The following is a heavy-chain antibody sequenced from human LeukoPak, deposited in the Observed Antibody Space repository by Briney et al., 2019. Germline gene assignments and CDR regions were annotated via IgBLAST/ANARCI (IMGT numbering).Heavy chain of an antibody. CDR2: INHSGST. CDR1: GGSFSGYY. V-gene: IGHV4-34*01. J-gene: IGHJ4*02. Sequence: PSETLSLTCAVYGGSFSGYYWSWIRQPPGKGLEWIGEINHSGSTNYNPSLKSRVAISVDTSKNQFSLKLSSVTAADTAVYYCARHQSYYYGSGNYYKPLYFDYWGQGILVTVSS. CDR3: ARHQSYYYGSGNYYKPLYFDY. D-gene: IGHD3-10*01.